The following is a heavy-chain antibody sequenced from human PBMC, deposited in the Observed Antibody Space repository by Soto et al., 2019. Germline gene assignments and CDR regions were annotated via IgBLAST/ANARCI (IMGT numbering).Heavy chain of an antibody. CDR1: GFTFDDYA. CDR3: AKTKNSGSYGVDY. CDR2: ISWNSGSV. Sequence: SLRLSCVASGFTFDDYAMHWVRQAPGKGLEWVSGISWNSGSVGYADSVKGRFTISRDNAKNTLYLQMNSLRAEDTAVYYCAKTKNSGSYGVDYWGQGTLVTVSS. D-gene: IGHD1-26*01. V-gene: IGHV3-9*01. J-gene: IGHJ4*02.